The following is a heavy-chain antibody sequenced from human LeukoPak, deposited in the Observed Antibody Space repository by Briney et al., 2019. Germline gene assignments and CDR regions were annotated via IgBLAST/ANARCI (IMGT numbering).Heavy chain of an antibody. D-gene: IGHD6-19*01. CDR3: ARDLYSSRTNDAFVM. J-gene: IGHJ3*02. V-gene: IGHV1-8*03. Sequence: ASVKVSCKASGYTFTSYDINWVRQATGQGLEWMGWMNPNSGNTGYAQKFQGRVTITRNTSISTAYMELSTLRSEDTAVYYCARDLYSSRTNDAFVMWGQGTMVTVSS. CDR2: MNPNSGNT. CDR1: GYTFTSYD.